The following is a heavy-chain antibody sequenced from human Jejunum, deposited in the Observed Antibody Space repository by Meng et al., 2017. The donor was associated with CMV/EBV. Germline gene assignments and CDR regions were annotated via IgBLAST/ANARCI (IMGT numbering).Heavy chain of an antibody. CDR3: AYSSSWAHFDY. CDR2: IYSDGTT. D-gene: IGHD6-13*01. J-gene: IGHJ4*02. CDR1: GFTFSNYW. Sequence: CAASGFTFSNYWMSWVRQAPGKGLEWVSIIYSDGTTYFADSVKGRFTISRDKSKNTLDLQMNSLRAEDMAVYYCAYSSSWAHFDYWGQGTLVTVSS. V-gene: IGHV3-53*01.